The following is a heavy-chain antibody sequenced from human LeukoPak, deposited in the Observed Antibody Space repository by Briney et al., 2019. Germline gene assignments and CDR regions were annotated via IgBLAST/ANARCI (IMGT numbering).Heavy chain of an antibody. CDR2: IYSGGST. CDR1: GFTVSSNY. Sequence: PGGSLRLSCAASGFTVSSNYMSWVRQAPGKGLEWVSVIYSGGSTYYADSVKGRFTISIDNSKNTLYLQMTSLRAEDTAVYYCARDLNYYFDYWGQGTLVTVSS. V-gene: IGHV3-53*01. CDR3: ARDLNYYFDY. J-gene: IGHJ4*02. D-gene: IGHD1-1*01.